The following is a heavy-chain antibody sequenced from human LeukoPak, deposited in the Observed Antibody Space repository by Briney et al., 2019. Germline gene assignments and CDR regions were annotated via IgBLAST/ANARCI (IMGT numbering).Heavy chain of an antibody. CDR3: ARLPMIVVVRNY. D-gene: IGHD3-22*01. V-gene: IGHV1-2*02. Sequence: ASVKVSCKASGYTFTGYYMHWVRQAPGQGLEWMGWINPNSGGTNYAQKFQGRVTMTRDTSISTAYMELSRLRSDDTAVYYCARLPMIVVVRNYWGQGTLVTVSS. CDR2: INPNSGGT. CDR1: GYTFTGYY. J-gene: IGHJ4*02.